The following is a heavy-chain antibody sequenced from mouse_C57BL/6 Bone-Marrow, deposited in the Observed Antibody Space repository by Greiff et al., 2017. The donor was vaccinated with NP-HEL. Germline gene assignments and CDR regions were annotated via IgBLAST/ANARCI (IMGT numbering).Heavy chain of an antibody. D-gene: IGHD2-3*01. Sequence: EVQLQQSGPELVKPGASVKIPCKASGYTFTDYNMDWVKQSHGKSLEWIGDINPNNGGTIYNQKFKGKATLTVDKSSSTAYMELRRLTSEDTAVYYSAIRWLLPFDYWGQGTTLTVSS. CDR3: AIRWLLPFDY. CDR2: INPNNGGT. CDR1: GYTFTDYN. J-gene: IGHJ2*01. V-gene: IGHV1-18*01.